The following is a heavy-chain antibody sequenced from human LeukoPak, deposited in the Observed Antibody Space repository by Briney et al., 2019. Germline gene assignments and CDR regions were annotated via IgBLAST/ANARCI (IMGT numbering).Heavy chain of an antibody. CDR1: GFTFSSYW. D-gene: IGHD4-23*01. CDR2: IKQDGSEK. CDR3: FDYNADNSWDY. V-gene: IGHV3-7*03. J-gene: IGHJ4*02. Sequence: PGGSLRLSCAASGFTFSSYWMSWVRQAPGKGLEWVANIKQDGSEKYYVDSVKGRFTISRDNAKNSLYLQMTSLRAEDTGVYYCFDYNADNSWDYWGQGTLVTVSS.